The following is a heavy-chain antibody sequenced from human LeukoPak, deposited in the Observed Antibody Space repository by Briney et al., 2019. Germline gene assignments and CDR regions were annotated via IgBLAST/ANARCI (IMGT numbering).Heavy chain of an antibody. D-gene: IGHD3-16*01. V-gene: IGHV1-2*02. J-gene: IGHJ3*02. Sequence: ASVEVSCKASGNMFTVYYMHWVRQTPGQGLERMGWINPNRGGTNYAQKFQGRVTMTRDTSISTAYMRLSGLRYDDTAVYYCTRLGSSDIWGQGTMVTVSS. CDR1: GNMFTVYY. CDR2: INPNRGGT. CDR3: TRLGSSDI.